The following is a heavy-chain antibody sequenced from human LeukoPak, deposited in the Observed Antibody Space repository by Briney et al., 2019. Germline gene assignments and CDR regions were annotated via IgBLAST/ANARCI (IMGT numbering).Heavy chain of an antibody. CDR2: FTAYHGNT. CDR1: GYTFTSYG. Sequence: ASEKLSCTASGYTFTSYGISWVRQASGQGLEWLGWFTAYHGNTNYAQKLPGRVTMTTDTSTSTAYMELRSLRSDDTAVYYCARDRRPDYGDYVSYFDYWGQGTLVTVSS. D-gene: IGHD4-17*01. CDR3: ARDRRPDYGDYVSYFDY. J-gene: IGHJ4*02. V-gene: IGHV1-18*01.